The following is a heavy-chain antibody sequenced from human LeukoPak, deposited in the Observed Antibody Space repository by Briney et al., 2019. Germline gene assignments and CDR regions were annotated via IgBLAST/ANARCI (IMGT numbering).Heavy chain of an antibody. Sequence: PGGSLRLSCAASGFTFSTYWMSWVRQAPGKGLEWVANIKQDGSEKHYVDSVKGRFTISRDNAKNSLYLQMNSLRAEDTALYYCVKDVGYSSSRTFDYWGQGTLVTVSS. J-gene: IGHJ4*02. CDR3: VKDVGYSSSRTFDY. D-gene: IGHD6-13*01. CDR2: IKQDGSEK. V-gene: IGHV3-7*03. CDR1: GFTFSTYW.